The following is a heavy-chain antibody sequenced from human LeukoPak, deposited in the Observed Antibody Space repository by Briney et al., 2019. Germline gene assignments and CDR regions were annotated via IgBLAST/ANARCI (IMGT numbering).Heavy chain of an antibody. CDR2: ISSNGGST. D-gene: IGHD1-26*01. J-gene: IGHJ4*02. CDR1: GFTFSSYA. V-gene: IGHV3-64*01. CDR3: ARGGAGAHHHPTDY. Sequence: PGGSLRLSCAASGFTFSSYAMHWVRQAPGKGLEYVSAISSNGGSTYYANSVKGRFTISRDNSKNTLYLQMGSLRAEDMAVYYCARGGAGAHHHPTDYWGQGTQVTVSS.